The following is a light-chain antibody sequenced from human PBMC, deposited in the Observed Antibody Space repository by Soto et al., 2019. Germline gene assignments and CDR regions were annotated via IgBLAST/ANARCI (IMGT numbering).Light chain of an antibody. Sequence: EIVMTQSPATLSVSPWERATLSCRASQSVNSKLGWYQQKPGQPPRLLIYGASARAPDIPARFSGYGSGTDFTLTISSLQSEDFAVYYCQQYNNWPTFGQGTKVDIK. CDR3: QQYNNWPT. CDR2: GAS. J-gene: IGKJ1*01. CDR1: QSVNSK. V-gene: IGKV3D-15*01.